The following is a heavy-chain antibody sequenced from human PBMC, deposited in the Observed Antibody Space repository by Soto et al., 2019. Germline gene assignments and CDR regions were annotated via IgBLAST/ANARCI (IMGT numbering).Heavy chain of an antibody. Sequence: EVQLVESGGGLVQPGGSLRLSCSASGFTFSSYAMHWVRQAPGKGLEYVSAISSNGGSTYYADSVKGRFTISRDNSKNTLYLQMSSLRAEDTAVYYCVNGRQSYISSADAFDIWGQGTMVTVSS. D-gene: IGHD6-13*01. CDR3: VNGRQSYISSADAFDI. J-gene: IGHJ3*02. CDR2: ISSNGGST. CDR1: GFTFSSYA. V-gene: IGHV3-64D*08.